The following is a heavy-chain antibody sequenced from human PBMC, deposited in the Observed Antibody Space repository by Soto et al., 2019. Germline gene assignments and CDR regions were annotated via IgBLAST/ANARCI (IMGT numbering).Heavy chain of an antibody. D-gene: IGHD3-3*01. Sequence: GGSLRLSCGVSGSSVGDHYISWVRQAPGKGLEWVAVVYSSGSTYHADSVRGRFTISRDRSTNTVYLQMNNLRVEDTAVYYCVRENTDLGVIRPHFYYYMDVWGKGTTVTSP. CDR2: VYSSGST. CDR1: GSSVGDHY. CDR3: VRENTDLGVIRPHFYYYMDV. V-gene: IGHV3-66*01. J-gene: IGHJ6*03.